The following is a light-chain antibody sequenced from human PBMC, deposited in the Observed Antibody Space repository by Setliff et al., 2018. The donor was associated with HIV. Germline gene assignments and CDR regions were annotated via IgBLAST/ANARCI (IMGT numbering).Light chain of an antibody. CDR3: SSYTSRSTLG. CDR1: SSDVGGYKY. J-gene: IGLJ1*01. CDR2: EVS. Sequence: QSVLTQPASVSGSPGQSITISCTGTSSDVGGYKYVYWYQQHPGKAPKLMIYEVSNRPSGISNRFSGSKSGNTASLTISGLQAEDEADHYCSSYTSRSTLGFGTGTKV. V-gene: IGLV2-14*01.